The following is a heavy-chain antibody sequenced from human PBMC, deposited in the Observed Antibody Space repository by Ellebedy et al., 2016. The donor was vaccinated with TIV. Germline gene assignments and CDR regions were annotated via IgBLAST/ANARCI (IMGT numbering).Heavy chain of an antibody. Sequence: GGSLRLSCTASGFTFSNYWMNWVRQAPGKGLEWVANIKQDGSEKYYVDSVKGRFPISRDNAKNSLYLQMNSLRAEDTAVYYCARDQWLGRACYFDYWGQGTLVTVSS. CDR3: ARDQWLGRACYFDY. D-gene: IGHD6-19*01. CDR2: IKQDGSEK. CDR1: GFTFSNYW. J-gene: IGHJ4*02. V-gene: IGHV3-7*01.